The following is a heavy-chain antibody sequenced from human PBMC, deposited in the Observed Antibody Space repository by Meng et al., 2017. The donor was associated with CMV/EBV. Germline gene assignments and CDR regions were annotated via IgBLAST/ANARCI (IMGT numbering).Heavy chain of an antibody. D-gene: IGHD3-10*01. CDR3: ARDRASGSFLYYYYGMDV. CDR2: ISYDGSNK. CDR1: GFTFSSYA. V-gene: IGHV3-30-3*01. Sequence: GGSLRLSCAASGFTFSSYAMHWVRQAPGKGLEWVAVISYDGSNKYYADSVKGRFTISRDNSKNTLYLQMNSLRAEDTALYYCARDRASGSFLYYYYGMDVWGQGTTVTVSS. J-gene: IGHJ6*02.